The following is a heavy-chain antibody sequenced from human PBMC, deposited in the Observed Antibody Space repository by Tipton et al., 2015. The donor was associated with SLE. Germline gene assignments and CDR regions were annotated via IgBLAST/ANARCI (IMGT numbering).Heavy chain of an antibody. Sequence: TLSLTCTVSGGSISSGSYYWSWIRQPAGKGLEWIGYIYTSGSTNYNPSLKSRVTISVDTSKNQFSLKLSSVTAADTAVYYCARGHLDYGSGRGGYYYGMDVWGQGTTVTVPS. CDR2: IYTSGST. D-gene: IGHD3-10*01. CDR1: GGSISSGSYY. V-gene: IGHV4-61*09. CDR3: ARGHLDYGSGRGGYYYGMDV. J-gene: IGHJ6*02.